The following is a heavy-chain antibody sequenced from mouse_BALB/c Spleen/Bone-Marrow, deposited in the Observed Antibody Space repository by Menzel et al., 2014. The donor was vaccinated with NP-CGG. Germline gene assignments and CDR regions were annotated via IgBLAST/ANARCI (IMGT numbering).Heavy chain of an antibody. CDR3: ARGDDYDPFAY. Sequence: DLVKPGASVELSCKASGYTFTSYWINWIKQRPGQGLEWIGRIAPGSGSTYYNEMFKGKATLTVDTSSSTAYIQLSSLSSEDSAVYFCARGDDYDPFAYWGQGTLVTVSA. CDR1: GYTFTSYW. J-gene: IGHJ3*01. CDR2: IAPGSGST. D-gene: IGHD2-4*01. V-gene: IGHV1S41*01.